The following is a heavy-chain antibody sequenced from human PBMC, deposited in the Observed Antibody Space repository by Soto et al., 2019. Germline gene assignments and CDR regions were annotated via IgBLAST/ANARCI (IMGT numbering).Heavy chain of an antibody. J-gene: IGHJ4*02. CDR1: GGSITSYY. CDR2: IYYNGTI. CDR3: ATGRVYFGSEY. D-gene: IGHD3-10*01. V-gene: IGHV4-59*01. Sequence: QVQLQESGPGLVKPLETLSLTCTVPGGSITSYYWSWVRQPPGKGLEWIGYIYYNGTINYYPFLMSRLTISLDTSKNQFSLRLSSVTAAYSSVYYCATGRVYFGSEYWGQGTLVNVSS.